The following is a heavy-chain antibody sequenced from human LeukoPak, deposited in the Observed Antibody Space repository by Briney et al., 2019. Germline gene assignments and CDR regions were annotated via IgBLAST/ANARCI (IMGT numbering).Heavy chain of an antibody. V-gene: IGHV3-48*02. CDR2: IWSSGSSR. J-gene: IGHJ3*02. CDR1: GFTFSSYS. D-gene: IGHD3-10*02. CDR3: ARDYVNAFDI. Sequence: PGGSLRLSCVASGFTFSSYSMNWVRQAPGKGLEWVSYIWSSGSSRCYADSVKGRLTISRDNAKNSLYLQMNSLRDEDTAIYYCARDYVNAFDIWGQGTMVTVSS.